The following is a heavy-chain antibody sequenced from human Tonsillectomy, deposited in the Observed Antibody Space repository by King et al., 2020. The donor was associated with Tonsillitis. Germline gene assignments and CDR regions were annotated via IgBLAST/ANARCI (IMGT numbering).Heavy chain of an antibody. Sequence: VQLVESGGGLVQPGGSLRLSCSASGFTFSSYAIHWVRQAPGKGLEYVSAISNNGGSTYYADSVKGRFIISRDNSKNTLYLQMSSLRAEDTAVYYCVKDRTYYYGSGSYYTIFDYWGQGTLVTVSS. CDR1: GFTFSSYA. CDR2: ISNNGGST. J-gene: IGHJ4*02. D-gene: IGHD3-10*01. V-gene: IGHV3-64D*06. CDR3: VKDRTYYYGSGSYYTIFDY.